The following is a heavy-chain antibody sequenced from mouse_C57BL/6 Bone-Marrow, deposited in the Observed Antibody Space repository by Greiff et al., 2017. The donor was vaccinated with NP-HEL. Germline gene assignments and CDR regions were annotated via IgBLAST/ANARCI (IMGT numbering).Heavy chain of an antibody. Sequence: ESGAELVRPGASVKLSCKASGYTFTDYYINWVKQRPGQGLEWIARIYPGSGNTYYNEKFKGKATLTAEKSSSTAYMQLSSLTSEDSAVYFCAFGSFAYWGQGTLVTVSA. D-gene: IGHD2-2*01. CDR3: AFGSFAY. CDR2: IYPGSGNT. J-gene: IGHJ3*01. V-gene: IGHV1-76*01. CDR1: GYTFTDYY.